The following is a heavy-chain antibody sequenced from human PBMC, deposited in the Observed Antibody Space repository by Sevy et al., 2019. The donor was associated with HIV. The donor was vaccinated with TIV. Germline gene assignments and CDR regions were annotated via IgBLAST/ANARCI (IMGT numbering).Heavy chain of an antibody. Sequence: GGSLRLSCAASGFTFSSYAMSWVRQAPGKGLEWVSGISGSGGRTYYADSVKGRFTISRDNSKNTLYLQMKSLRAEDTAVYYCANLGTSYYESSSYYYQAPFDYWGQGTLVTVPS. J-gene: IGHJ4*02. CDR2: ISGSGGRT. D-gene: IGHD3-22*01. CDR3: ANLGTSYYESSSYYYQAPFDY. CDR1: GFTFSSYA. V-gene: IGHV3-23*01.